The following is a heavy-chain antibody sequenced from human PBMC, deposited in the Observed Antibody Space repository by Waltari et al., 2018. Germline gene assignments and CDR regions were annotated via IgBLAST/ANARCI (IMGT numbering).Heavy chain of an antibody. V-gene: IGHV1-69*13. D-gene: IGHD3-3*01. CDR3: AGDGNYDFWSGYSSPYFDY. CDR2: IIPIFGTA. J-gene: IGHJ4*02. CDR1: GGSFSSYA. Sequence: QVQLVQSGAEVKKPGSSVKVSCKASGGSFSSYAISWVRQAPGQGLEWMGGIIPIFGTANYAQKFHGRVTITADESTSTAYMELSSLRSEDTAVYYCAGDGNYDFWSGYSSPYFDYWGQGTLVTVSS.